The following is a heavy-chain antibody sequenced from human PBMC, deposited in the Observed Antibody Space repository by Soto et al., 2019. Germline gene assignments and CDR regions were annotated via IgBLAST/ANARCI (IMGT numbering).Heavy chain of an antibody. CDR3: ARVGQLAGALDF. CDR2: TYYRSKWYH. J-gene: IGHJ4*02. Sequence: PSQTLSLTCVISGDSVSSNSAAWNWIRQSPSRGLEWLGRTYYRSKWYHHYAVSLNTRLTINPDTSKNQFSLQLTSVSPEDTAVYYCARVGQLAGALDFWGQGSPVTVSS. CDR1: GDSVSSNSAA. D-gene: IGHD6-13*01. V-gene: IGHV6-1*01.